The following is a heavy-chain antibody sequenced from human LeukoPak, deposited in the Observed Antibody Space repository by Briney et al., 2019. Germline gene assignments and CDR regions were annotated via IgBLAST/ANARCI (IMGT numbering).Heavy chain of an antibody. CDR2: IKQDGREK. CDR3: ARDRMVSGIVTRFFFDD. Sequence: GGSLRLSCSASGFTFNRSWMTWVRQAPGKGLEWVANIKQDGREKHYADSVKGRFTISRDNAKNLVYVQMDSLRAEDTAVYYCARDRMVSGIVTRFFFDDWGQGTLVTVSS. V-gene: IGHV3-7*01. D-gene: IGHD1-1*01. J-gene: IGHJ4*02. CDR1: GFTFNRSW.